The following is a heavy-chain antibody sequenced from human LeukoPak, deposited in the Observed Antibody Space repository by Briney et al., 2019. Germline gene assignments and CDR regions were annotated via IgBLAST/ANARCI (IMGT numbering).Heavy chain of an antibody. D-gene: IGHD4-17*01. CDR3: ARDMTTVTRGKIFDY. J-gene: IGHJ4*02. V-gene: IGHV3-21*01. CDR1: GFTFSTYN. Sequence: GGSLRLSCAASGFTFSTYNMNWVRQAPGKGLEWVSSISGSSSYIYYADSVKGRFSISRDNAKNSLYLQMNSLRAEDTAVYYCARDMTTVTRGKIFDYWGQGTLVTVSS. CDR2: ISGSSSYI.